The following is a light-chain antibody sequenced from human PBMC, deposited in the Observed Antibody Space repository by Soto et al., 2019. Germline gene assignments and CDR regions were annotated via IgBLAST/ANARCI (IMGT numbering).Light chain of an antibody. CDR1: SSDVGGYNY. Sequence: QSALTQPASVSGSPGQSITISCTGTSSDVGGYNYVSWYQQHPGKAPKLMIYDVSNRPSGVANRFSGSKSGNTASLTISGLQAEDEADYYCSSYTSSSALEGVFGTGTKRTVL. J-gene: IGLJ1*01. CDR2: DVS. V-gene: IGLV2-14*01. CDR3: SSYTSSSALEGV.